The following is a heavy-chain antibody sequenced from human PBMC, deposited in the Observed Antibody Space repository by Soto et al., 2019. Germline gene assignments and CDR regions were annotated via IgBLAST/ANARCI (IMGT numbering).Heavy chain of an antibody. Sequence: GGSLRLSCAASGFTFSSYGMHWVRQAPGKGLEWVAFIWHDGGNKFYAESVKGRFTISRDNSKNTLYLQMTGLSAEDTAMYYCARDGDVNTGFGKDYWGQGTLVTVSS. CDR1: GFTFSSYG. CDR3: ARDGDVNTGFGKDY. D-gene: IGHD3-16*01. V-gene: IGHV3-33*01. CDR2: IWHDGGNK. J-gene: IGHJ4*02.